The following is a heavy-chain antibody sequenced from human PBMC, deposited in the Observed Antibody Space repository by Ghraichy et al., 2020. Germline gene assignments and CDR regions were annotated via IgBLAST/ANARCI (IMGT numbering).Heavy chain of an antibody. CDR3: VRDGGQWELFAY. CDR1: GFAFSSYG. J-gene: IGHJ4*02. Sequence: GGSLRLSCAASGFAFSSYGMHWVRQAPGKGLEWVTVIWYDGSSKYYADSVKGRFTISRDNSKNTLYLQMNSLRAEDTAVYYCVRDGGQWELFAYWGQGTQVTVSS. CDR2: IWYDGSSK. D-gene: IGHD1-26*01. V-gene: IGHV3-33*01.